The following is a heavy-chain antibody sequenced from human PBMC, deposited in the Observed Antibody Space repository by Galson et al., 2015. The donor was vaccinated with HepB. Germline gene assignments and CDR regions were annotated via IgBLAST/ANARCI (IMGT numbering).Heavy chain of an antibody. CDR2: IYWNHNK. J-gene: IGHJ4*02. CDR1: GFALTTSGVG. V-gene: IGHV2-5*01. D-gene: IGHD5-18*01. CDR3: AHTDHNIYRGKSFDY. Sequence: PALVKPTQTLTLTCTLSGFALTTSGVGVGWIRQPPGKALEWLALIYWNHNKGYSPSLQSRLTISEDTSKNQVVLTMTNMDPVDTATYFCAHTDHNIYRGKSFDYWGQGTLVTVSS.